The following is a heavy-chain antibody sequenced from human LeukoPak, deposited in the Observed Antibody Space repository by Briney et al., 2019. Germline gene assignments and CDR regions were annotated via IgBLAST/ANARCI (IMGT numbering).Heavy chain of an antibody. V-gene: IGHV3-33*01. CDR1: GFTFSNYG. D-gene: IGHD3-10*01. Sequence: GGSLRLSCAASGFTFSNYGMHWVRQAPGKGLEWVAVIWYDGSSQYYADSVKGRLTISRDNSKNTLYLQMNSLRAEDTAVYYCARDPGTHTDYWGQGTLVTVSS. CDR3: ARDPGTHTDY. CDR2: IWYDGSSQ. J-gene: IGHJ4*02.